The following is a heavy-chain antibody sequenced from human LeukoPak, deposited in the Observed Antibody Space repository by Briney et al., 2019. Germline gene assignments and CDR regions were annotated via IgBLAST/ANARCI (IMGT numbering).Heavy chain of an antibody. J-gene: IGHJ5*02. V-gene: IGHV1-46*01. CDR2: INPSGGST. CDR3: ARDWGYCSGGSCYGPYNWFDP. D-gene: IGHD2-15*01. Sequence: AASVKVSCKASGYTFTSYYMHRVRQAPGQGLEWMGIINPSGGSTSYAQKFQGRVTMTRDTSTSTVYMELSSLRSEDTAVYYCARDWGYCSGGSCYGPYNWFDPWGQGTLVTVSS. CDR1: GYTFTSYY.